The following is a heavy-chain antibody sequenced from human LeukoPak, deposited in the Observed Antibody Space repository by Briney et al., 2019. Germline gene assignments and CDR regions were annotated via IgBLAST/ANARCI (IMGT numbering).Heavy chain of an antibody. Sequence: PGGSLRLSCAASGFTFTSSAMSWVRKAPRKGLEWVSAFTGGGDTYYADSVKGRFTISRDTSKTTLYLQMNSLSAEDTAVYYCAKEGLRYFDFDFWGQGTLVTVSS. CDR1: GFTFTSSA. J-gene: IGHJ4*02. CDR3: AKEGLRYFDFDF. V-gene: IGHV3-23*01. D-gene: IGHD3-9*01. CDR2: FTGGGDT.